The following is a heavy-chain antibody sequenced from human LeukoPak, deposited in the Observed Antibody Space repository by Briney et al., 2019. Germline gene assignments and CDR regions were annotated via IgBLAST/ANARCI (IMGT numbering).Heavy chain of an antibody. J-gene: IGHJ4*02. V-gene: IGHV3-53*01. Sequence: GGSLRLSCAASGFTVSSNYMSWVRQAPGKGPEWVSVIYSGGSTYYADPVKGRFTISRDNSKNTLYLQMNSLRAEDTAVYYCVRDNDSIFDNWGQGTLVTVSS. D-gene: IGHD2/OR15-2a*01. CDR3: VRDNDSIFDN. CDR2: IYSGGST. CDR1: GFTVSSNY.